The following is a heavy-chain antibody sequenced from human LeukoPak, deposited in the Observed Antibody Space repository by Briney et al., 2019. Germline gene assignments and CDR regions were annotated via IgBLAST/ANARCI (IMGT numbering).Heavy chain of an antibody. CDR2: FDLEVGDT. CDR3: ATSTRFDGLDI. CDR1: GYTLSDVS. V-gene: IGHV1-24*01. J-gene: IGHJ3*02. Sequence: GASVKVSCKLSGYTLSDVSIHWVRQAPGKGLVWMGGFDLEVGDTVYAQKFQGRVTMTDDTPTDTAYMDLGSLRSEDTAVYYCATSTRFDGLDIWGQGTMVNVSS.